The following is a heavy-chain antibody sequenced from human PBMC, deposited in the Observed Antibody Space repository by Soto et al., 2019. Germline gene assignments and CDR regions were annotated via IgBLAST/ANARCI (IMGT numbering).Heavy chain of an antibody. CDR3: ARHFYSSGTYYFDY. J-gene: IGHJ4*02. D-gene: IGHD3-10*01. V-gene: IGHV4-39*01. CDR1: GGSISSGGYY. Sequence: PSETLSLTCAVSGGSISSGGYYWGWIRQPPGKGLEWIGTIYYSGNTYYNPSLQSRVTISVDTSKNQFSLNLSSVTAADTAVYYCARHFYSSGTYYFDYWGQGTLVTVSS. CDR2: IYYSGNT.